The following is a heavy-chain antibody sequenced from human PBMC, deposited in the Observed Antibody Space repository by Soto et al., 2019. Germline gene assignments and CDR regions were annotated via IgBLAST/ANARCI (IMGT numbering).Heavy chain of an antibody. J-gene: IGHJ3*02. CDR3: AKAGGYMYDAFDI. D-gene: IGHD3-10*01. CDR1: GFTFSSYT. CDR2: ISVGATRT. V-gene: IGHV3-23*01. Sequence: GGSLSLSCAASGFTFSSYTMTWVRQAPGKGLEWVSGISVGATRTYYADSVKGRFSISRDDSKNTLSLQMNSLRGDDTAVYYCAKAGGYMYDAFDIWGQGTMVTVSS.